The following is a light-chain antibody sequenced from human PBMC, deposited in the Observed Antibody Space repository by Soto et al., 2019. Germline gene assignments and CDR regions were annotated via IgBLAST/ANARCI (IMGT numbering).Light chain of an antibody. Sequence: DIPMTQSPSTLSASVGDRVTITCRASQSISTYLAWYQQKPGKAPKLRIYGASSLDRGVPSRFSGSGSGTEFTLTINSLQPDDFAAYFCQHYSSYSGAFGQGTKVEIK. CDR3: QHYSSYSGA. V-gene: IGKV1-5*01. CDR1: QSISTY. J-gene: IGKJ1*01. CDR2: GAS.